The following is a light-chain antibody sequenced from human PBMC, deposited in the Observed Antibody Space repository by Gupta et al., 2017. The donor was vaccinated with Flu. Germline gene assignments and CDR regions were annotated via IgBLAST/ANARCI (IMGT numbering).Light chain of an antibody. CDR3: KQYIRYPLT. Sequence: PSSLSASVGDRVTINGRASKAISYDLAWIQQKPGKAPKALIHTAYSLHSGVPARFSGSGSETDFTLKISRVKPEDVATYYCKQYIRYPLTFGEGTKLEIK. CDR1: KAISYD. J-gene: IGKJ2*01. V-gene: IGKV1-16*01. CDR2: TAY.